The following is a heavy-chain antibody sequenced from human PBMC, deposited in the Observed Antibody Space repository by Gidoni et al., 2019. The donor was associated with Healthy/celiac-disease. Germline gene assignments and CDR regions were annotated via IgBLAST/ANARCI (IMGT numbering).Heavy chain of an antibody. D-gene: IGHD4-17*01. J-gene: IGHJ4*02. Sequence: EVQLVESGGGLVQPGRCLRLSCAASGLTFEEYAMPWFRQAPGKGLEWVSGISCNSGSIGYAYFVNGRFTISRDNAKNSLYLQMNSRRADDTALYYCAKESVTTGFDYYFDYWGQGTLVTVSS. V-gene: IGHV3-9*01. CDR3: AKESVTTGFDYYFDY. CDR2: ISCNSGSI. CDR1: GLTFEEYA.